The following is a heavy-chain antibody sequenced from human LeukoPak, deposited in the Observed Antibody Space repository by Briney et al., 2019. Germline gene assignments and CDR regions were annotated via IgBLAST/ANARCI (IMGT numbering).Heavy chain of an antibody. CDR1: GFTFSSYS. CDR2: IASDTTYM. CDR3: ARDYYDSSASATFDY. J-gene: IGHJ4*02. D-gene: IGHD3-22*01. V-gene: IGHV3-21*06. Sequence: GGSLRLSCAASGFTFSSYSMNWVRQAPGKGLEWVSSIASDTTYMKYADSVKGRFSVSRDNAKNSVFLEMKSLRADDTAVYFCARDYYDSSASATFDYWGRGTLVTVSS.